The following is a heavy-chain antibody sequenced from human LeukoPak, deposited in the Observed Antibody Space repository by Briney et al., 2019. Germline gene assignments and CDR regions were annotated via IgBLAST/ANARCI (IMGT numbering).Heavy chain of an antibody. Sequence: SETLSLTCAVYGGSFSGCYWSWIRQPPGKGLEWIGEINHSGSTNYNPSLKSRVTISVDTSKNQFSLKLSSVTAADTAVYYCARGADSYCTNGVCYLYYYYYMDVWGKGTTVTVSS. CDR3: ARGADSYCTNGVCYLYYYYYMDV. CDR2: INHSGST. J-gene: IGHJ6*03. V-gene: IGHV4-34*01. D-gene: IGHD2-8*01. CDR1: GGSFSGCY.